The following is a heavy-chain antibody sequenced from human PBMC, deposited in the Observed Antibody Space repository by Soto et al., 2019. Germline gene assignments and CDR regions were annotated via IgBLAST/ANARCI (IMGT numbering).Heavy chain of an antibody. V-gene: IGHV4-4*02. Sequence: SETLSLTCAVPGGSISSSNWWTWVRQPPGKGLEWIGEIYHTGTISYNPSLKSRVTISVDKSRNHFSLRLSSVTAADTAVYYCVRQWLIRGVFDYWGLGTLVTVS. CDR1: GGSISSSNW. J-gene: IGHJ4*02. CDR2: IYHTGTI. CDR3: VRQWLIRGVFDY. D-gene: IGHD6-19*01.